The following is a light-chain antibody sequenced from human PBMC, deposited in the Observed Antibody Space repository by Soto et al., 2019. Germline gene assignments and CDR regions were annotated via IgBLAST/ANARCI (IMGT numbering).Light chain of an antibody. CDR2: RAS. CDR1: HYLHSN. CDR3: QQYQNLWT. J-gene: IGKJ1*01. Sequence: ILRTQSPATLSLSPAERPTLSCTASHYLHSNVAWFQQRPGQAPRLLIYRASTRATGTPARLTGSWSGTEFTLTITSMQSADFALYYCQQYQNLWTFGQGTKVDIK. V-gene: IGKV3-15*01.